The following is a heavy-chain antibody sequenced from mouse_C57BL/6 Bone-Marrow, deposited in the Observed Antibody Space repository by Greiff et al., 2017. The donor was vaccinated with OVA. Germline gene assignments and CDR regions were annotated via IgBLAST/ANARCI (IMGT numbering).Heavy chain of an antibody. CDR3: TYYGSSYNFDY. V-gene: IGHV14-4*01. J-gene: IGHJ2*01. CDR2: IDPENGDT. CDR1: GFNIKDDY. D-gene: IGHD1-1*01. Sequence: EVQLQQSGAELVRPGASVKLSCTASGFNIKDDYMHWVKQRPEQGLEWIGWIDPENGDTEYASKFQGKATITADKSSNTAYLQLSSLTSEDTAVYYCTYYGSSYNFDYWGQGTTLTVSS.